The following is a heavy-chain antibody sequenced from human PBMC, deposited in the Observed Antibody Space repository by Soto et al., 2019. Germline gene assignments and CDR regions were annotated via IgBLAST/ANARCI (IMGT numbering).Heavy chain of an antibody. Sequence: QAQVVQSGAEVRKPGSSVKLSCKASEGTFNSYAIAWVRQAPGHGLEWMGGIIPYYSTLHSAQKFQDRVTITADDSTNTVYMELSSLRSDDTPVYFCESGASRWYPYFFDSWAQGTLVTVSS. CDR2: IIPYYSTL. CDR1: EGTFNSYA. D-gene: IGHD6-13*01. CDR3: ESGASRWYPYFFDS. V-gene: IGHV1-69*01. J-gene: IGHJ4*02.